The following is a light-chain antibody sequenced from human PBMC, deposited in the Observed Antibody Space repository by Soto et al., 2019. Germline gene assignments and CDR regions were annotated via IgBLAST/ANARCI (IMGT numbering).Light chain of an antibody. CDR1: RSFASSY. CDR2: AAS. CDR3: QHYDSSPPYT. V-gene: IGKV3-20*01. J-gene: IGKJ2*01. Sequence: EIVLTQSPVTLSLSPGERATLSCRASRSFASSYLGWYQQKPGQAPRLLIYAASTRATGIPDRFSGSGSATDLTLTLSRLEPEDSAVYYCQHYDSSPPYTFGQGTKLEIK.